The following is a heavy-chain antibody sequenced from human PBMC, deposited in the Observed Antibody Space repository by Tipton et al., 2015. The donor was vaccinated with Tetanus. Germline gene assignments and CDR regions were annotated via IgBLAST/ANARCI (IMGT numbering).Heavy chain of an antibody. J-gene: IGHJ4*02. V-gene: IGHV4-59*01. Sequence: TLSLTCTVSGGSISSYYWSWIRQPPGKGLEWIGYFSYSGSSNYNPSLKSRVTISGDTSRNQFSLRLTSVTAADTALYYCAREVVNSGYYSSKYYFDYWGQGTLVTVSS. D-gene: IGHD3-22*01. CDR1: GGSISSYY. CDR3: AREVVNSGYYSSKYYFDY. CDR2: FSYSGSS.